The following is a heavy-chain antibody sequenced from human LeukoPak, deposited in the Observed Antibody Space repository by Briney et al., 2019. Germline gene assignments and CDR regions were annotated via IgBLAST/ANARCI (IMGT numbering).Heavy chain of an antibody. CDR2: IIPIFGTA. D-gene: IGHD4-17*01. CDR3: ARLYGDYDPYYYYGMDV. Sequence: ASVKVSCKASGGTFSCYAISWVRQAPGQGLEWMGGIIPIFGTANYAQKFQGRVTITADESTSTAYMELSSLRSEDTAVYYCARLYGDYDPYYYYGMDVWGQGTTVTVSS. V-gene: IGHV1-69*13. CDR1: GGTFSCYA. J-gene: IGHJ6*02.